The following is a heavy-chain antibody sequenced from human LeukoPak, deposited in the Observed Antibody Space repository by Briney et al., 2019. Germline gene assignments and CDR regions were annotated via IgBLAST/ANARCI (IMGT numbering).Heavy chain of an antibody. CDR1: GYTFTGYY. D-gene: IGHD3-9*01. CDR3: ARVVGYDILTGYSNYFDY. V-gene: IGHV1-2*02. Sequence: ASVKVSCKASGYTFTGYYMHWVRQAPGQGLEWMGWINPNSGGTNYAQKFQGGVTMTRDTSISTAYMELSRLRSDDTAVYYCARVVGYDILTGYSNYFDYWGQGTLVTVSS. CDR2: INPNSGGT. J-gene: IGHJ4*02.